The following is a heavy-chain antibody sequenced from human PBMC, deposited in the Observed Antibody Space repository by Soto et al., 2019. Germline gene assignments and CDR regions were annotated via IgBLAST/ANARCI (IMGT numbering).Heavy chain of an antibody. Sequence: GEFLKISCKGSGYSFTSYWIGWVRQMPGKGLEWMGIIYPGDSDTRYSPSFQGQVTISADKSISTAYLQWSSLKASDTAMYYCARPHSAAASPFDYWGQGTLVTVSS. V-gene: IGHV5-51*01. CDR2: IYPGDSDT. J-gene: IGHJ4*02. CDR1: GYSFTSYW. D-gene: IGHD2-2*01. CDR3: ARPHSAAASPFDY.